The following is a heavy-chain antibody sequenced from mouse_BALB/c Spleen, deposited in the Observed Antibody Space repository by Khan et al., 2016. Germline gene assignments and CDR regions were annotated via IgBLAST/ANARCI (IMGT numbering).Heavy chain of an antibody. CDR3: ASLIWYSFYYAMDY. J-gene: IGHJ4*01. CDR2: INPDSTTI. V-gene: IGHV4-1*02. CDR1: GFDFSSYW. Sequence: EVKLLESGGGLVQPGGSLKLSCAASGFDFSSYWMSWVRQAPGKGLEWIGEINPDSTTINCTPSLKDKFIISSDNAKHTLYLQMSKVKSEDTARYYCASLIWYSFYYAMDYWGQGTSDTVSS. D-gene: IGHD2-10*01.